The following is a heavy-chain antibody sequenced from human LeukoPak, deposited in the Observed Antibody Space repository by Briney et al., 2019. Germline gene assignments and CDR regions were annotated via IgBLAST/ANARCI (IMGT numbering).Heavy chain of an antibody. CDR1: GYSISSGYY. V-gene: IGHV4-38-2*01. CDR2: IYHSGST. J-gene: IGHJ4*02. Sequence: SETLSLTCAVSGYSISSGYYWGWIRQPPGKGLEWIGSIYHSGSTYYNPSLKSRVTISVDTSKNQFSLKLSSVTAADTAVYYCARQLGYSSGGYGYYFDYWGQGTLVTVSS. D-gene: IGHD6-19*01. CDR3: ARQLGYSSGGYGYYFDY.